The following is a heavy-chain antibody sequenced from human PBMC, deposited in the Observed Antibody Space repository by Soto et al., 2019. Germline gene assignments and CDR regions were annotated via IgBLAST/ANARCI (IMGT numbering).Heavy chain of an antibody. J-gene: IGHJ4*02. CDR3: ARSFVVVTDFDY. CDR2: INVYNGNT. CDR1: GYTFTNYG. D-gene: IGHD2-21*02. Sequence: ASVKVSCKASGYTFTNYGISWVRQAPGQGLEWMGWINVYNGNTKYAQKVQGRVTMTTDTSTSTAYMELRSLRSEDTAVYYCARSFVVVTDFDYWGQGTLVTVSS. V-gene: IGHV1-18*01.